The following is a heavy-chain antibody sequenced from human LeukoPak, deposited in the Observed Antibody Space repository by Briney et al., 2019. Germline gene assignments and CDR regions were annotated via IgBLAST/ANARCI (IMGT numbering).Heavy chain of an antibody. D-gene: IGHD2/OR15-2a*01. V-gene: IGHV3-21*04. CDR1: GYTFSSYS. CDR3: ARAVNFLFDY. J-gene: IGHJ4*02. Sequence: GGSVRLSCAVSGYTFSSYSMNWVRQAPGKGLEWVSSITSSGTFIYYTDSVKGRFTISRDNAKNSLYLQMNSLRAEDTGVYYCARAVNFLFDYWGQGTRVTVSS. CDR2: ITSSGTFI.